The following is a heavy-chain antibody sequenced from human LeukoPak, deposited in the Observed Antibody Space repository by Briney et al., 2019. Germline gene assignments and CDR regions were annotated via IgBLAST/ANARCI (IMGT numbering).Heavy chain of an antibody. CDR1: GFTFSTYS. Sequence: PGGSLRLSCAASGFTFSTYSMNWVRQAPGQGLECLSYIGRSSNDQSYADSVKRRFPISRDYAKPSLYLPMHTLSDEHTAVYYCARDHDHAFDYWGQGTLVTVSS. J-gene: IGHJ4*02. V-gene: IGHV3-48*02. D-gene: IGHD1-1*01. CDR2: IGRSSNDQ. CDR3: ARDHDHAFDY.